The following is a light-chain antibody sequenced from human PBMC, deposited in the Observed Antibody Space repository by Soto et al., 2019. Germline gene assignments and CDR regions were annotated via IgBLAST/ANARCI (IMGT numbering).Light chain of an antibody. V-gene: IGKV3-15*01. CDR2: DAS. Sequence: IVLTQSPATLSLSPGERATLSCRASQSVSSYLAWYQQKPGQAPRLLIYDASNRATGISARFSGSGSGTEFTLTISSLQSEDFAVYYCQQYHNWPIPFGQGTRLEI. CDR3: QQYHNWPIP. CDR1: QSVSSY. J-gene: IGKJ5*01.